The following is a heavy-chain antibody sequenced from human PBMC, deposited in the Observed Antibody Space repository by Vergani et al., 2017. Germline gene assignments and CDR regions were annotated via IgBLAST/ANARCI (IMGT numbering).Heavy chain of an antibody. D-gene: IGHD1-14*01. Sequence: QVQLQESGPGLVRPSETLSLPCTVSGGSLSGYYWNWIRQTPGAGLGWVGYVEDSGYFNYNPSLKTRVSMSADTSNNQFSLVLSSVTVADTAVYYCARSIVSRNPPDYFDNWGQGTLVTVSS. CDR1: GGSLSGYY. CDR2: VEDSGYF. J-gene: IGHJ4*02. CDR3: ARSIVSRNPPDYFDN. V-gene: IGHV4-59*01.